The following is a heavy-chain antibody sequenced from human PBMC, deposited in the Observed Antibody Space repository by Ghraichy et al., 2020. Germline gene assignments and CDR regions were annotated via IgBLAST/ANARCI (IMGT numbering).Heavy chain of an antibody. Sequence: GGSLRLSCAASGFTVSNNYMSWVRQAPGKGLEWVSFIYSGGSTYYADSVKGRFSISRDNSRNTLYLQMDSLRAEDTAVYYCARVTRGAVAGIIDYWGQGTLVTVSS. CDR2: IYSGGST. V-gene: IGHV3-53*01. J-gene: IGHJ4*02. D-gene: IGHD6-19*01. CDR1: GFTVSNNY. CDR3: ARVTRGAVAGIIDY.